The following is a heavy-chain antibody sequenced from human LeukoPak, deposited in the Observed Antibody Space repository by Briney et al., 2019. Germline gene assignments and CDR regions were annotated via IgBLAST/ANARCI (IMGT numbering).Heavy chain of an antibody. CDR1: GYTFTDYY. J-gene: IGHJ3*02. D-gene: IGHD2-2*02. V-gene: IGHV1-2*02. CDR3: AIEFATVVVSAVISAFDI. Sequence: ASVKVSCKASGYTFTDYYMHWVRHAPGQGLKWVGWINQNSGGTNYAQKFQGRVTMTRYTSIRTAYMELSRLRSDDTAVYYCAIEFATVVVSAVISAFDIWGQGTMVTVSS. CDR2: INQNSGGT.